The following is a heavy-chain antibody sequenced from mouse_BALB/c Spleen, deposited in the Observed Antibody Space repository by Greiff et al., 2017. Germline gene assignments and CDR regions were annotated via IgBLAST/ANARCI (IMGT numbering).Heavy chain of an antibody. D-gene: IGHD2-1*01. J-gene: IGHJ4*01. CDR1: GFTFSSFV. Sequence: EVKVVESGGGLVQPGGSRKLSCAASGFTFSSFVMHWVRQAPEKGLEWVAYISSGSSTIYYADTVKGRFTISRDNPKNTLFLQMTSLRSEDTAMYYCARGYYGNYAMDYWGQGTSVTVSS. V-gene: IGHV5-17*02. CDR2: ISSGSSTI. CDR3: ARGYYGNYAMDY.